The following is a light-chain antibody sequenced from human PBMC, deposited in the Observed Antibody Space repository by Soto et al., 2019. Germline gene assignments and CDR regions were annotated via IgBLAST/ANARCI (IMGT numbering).Light chain of an antibody. Sequence: QSALTQAPSASGSPGRSVTISCTGTSSAVGAYNYVSWYQQYPGKAPKLLMYEVNKPPSGVPDRFSGAKSGKTASLTVSGRQPDDEDDYHCTSYAGSNIWVFGGGTKVTV. CDR2: EVN. J-gene: IGLJ3*02. V-gene: IGLV2-8*01. CDR3: TSYAGSNIWV. CDR1: SSAVGAYNY.